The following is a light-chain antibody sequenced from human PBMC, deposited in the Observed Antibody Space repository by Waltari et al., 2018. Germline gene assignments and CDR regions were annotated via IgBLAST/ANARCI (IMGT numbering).Light chain of an antibody. Sequence: QSALTQPASVSGSPGQSITISCTGTSSDVGNYNYVSWYQQHPGKAPKLMIHAVNNRPSGVSNRFSGSKSGDTASLTISGLQGEDEADYYCSSYSSISFLVFGSGTTVTVL. CDR3: SSYSSISFLV. CDR1: SSDVGNYNY. J-gene: IGLJ1*01. V-gene: IGLV2-14*01. CDR2: AVN.